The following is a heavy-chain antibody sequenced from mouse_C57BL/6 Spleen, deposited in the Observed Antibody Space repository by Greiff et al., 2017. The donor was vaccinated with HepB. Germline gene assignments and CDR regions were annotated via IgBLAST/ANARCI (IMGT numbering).Heavy chain of an antibody. CDR1: GYTFTSYW. CDR2: IDPSDSYT. V-gene: IGHV1-50*01. J-gene: IGHJ3*01. Sequence: QVQLQQPGAELVKPGASVKLSCKASGYTFTSYWMQWVKQRPGQGLEWIGEIDPSDSYTNYNQKFKGKATLTVDTSSSTAYMQLSSLTSEDSAVYYCARGIYDGTRFAYWGQGTLVTVSA. D-gene: IGHD2-3*01. CDR3: ARGIYDGTRFAY.